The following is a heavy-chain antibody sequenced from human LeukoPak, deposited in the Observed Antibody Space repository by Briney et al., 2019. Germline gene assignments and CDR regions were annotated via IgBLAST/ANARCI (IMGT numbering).Heavy chain of an antibody. Sequence: QPGGSLRLSCAASGFTFSSYAMSWVRQAPGKGLEWVSAISGSGGSTYYADSVKGRFTISRDNSKNTLYLQMNSLRAEDTAVYYCAKELYGSGSYYRYTFDYWGQGTLVTVSS. CDR2: ISGSGGST. CDR3: AKELYGSGSYYRYTFDY. V-gene: IGHV3-23*01. J-gene: IGHJ4*02. D-gene: IGHD3-10*01. CDR1: GFTFSSYA.